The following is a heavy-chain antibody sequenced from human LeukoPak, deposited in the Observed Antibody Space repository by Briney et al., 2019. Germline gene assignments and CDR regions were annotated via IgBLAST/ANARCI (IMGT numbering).Heavy chain of an antibody. D-gene: IGHD2-15*01. CDR1: GFTFSNYA. CDR2: VNPGGSGT. J-gene: IGHJ4*02. V-gene: IGHV3-23*01. Sequence: GGSLRLSCATSGFTFSNYAMSWVRQAPGKGLEWVSAVNPGGSGTYCADSVKGRFTISRDNSKSTLYLQMNSLRVDDTAVYYCAKRVKAAPIYFDSWGQGTLVTVSS. CDR3: AKRVKAAPIYFDS.